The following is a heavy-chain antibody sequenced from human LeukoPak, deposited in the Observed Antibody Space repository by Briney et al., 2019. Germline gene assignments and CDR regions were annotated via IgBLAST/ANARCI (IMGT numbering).Heavy chain of an antibody. CDR1: GFTFSSYA. D-gene: IGHD3-22*01. CDR3: ARNPYDSSGYYSFFDF. Sequence: GGSLRLSCAASGFTFSSYAMSWVRQAPGKGLEWVSAISGSGASTYYADSVTGRFTISRDNSKNTLYLQMNSLRAEDTAVYYCARNPYDSSGYYSFFDFWGQGTLVTVSS. V-gene: IGHV3-23*01. J-gene: IGHJ4*02. CDR2: ISGSGAST.